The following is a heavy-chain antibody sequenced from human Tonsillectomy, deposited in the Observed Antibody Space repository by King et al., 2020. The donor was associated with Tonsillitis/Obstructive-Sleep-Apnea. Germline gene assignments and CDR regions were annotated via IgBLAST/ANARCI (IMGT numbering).Heavy chain of an antibody. J-gene: IGHJ5*02. Sequence: VQLVESGGGLVQPGGSLRLSCAASGFTFSSYSMNWVRQAPGKRLEWVSYISSSSSTIYYADSVKGRFTISRDNAKNSLYLQMNSLRDEDTAVYYCAREVTVTGSNWFDPWGQGTLVTVSS. CDR3: AREVTVTGSNWFDP. D-gene: IGHD4-17*01. V-gene: IGHV3-48*02. CDR2: ISSSSSTI. CDR1: GFTFSSYS.